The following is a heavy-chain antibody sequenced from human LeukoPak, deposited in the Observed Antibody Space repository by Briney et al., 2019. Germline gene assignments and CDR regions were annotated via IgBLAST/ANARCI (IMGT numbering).Heavy chain of an antibody. D-gene: IGHD1-7*01. V-gene: IGHV1-69*05. J-gene: IGHJ5*02. CDR1: GGTFSSYA. Sequence: SVKVSCKASGGTFSSYAISWVRQAPGQGLGWMGGIIPIFGTANYAQKFQGRVTITTDESTSTAYMELSSLRSEDTAVYYCARDNYAGANWFDPWGQGTLVTVSS. CDR3: ARDNYAGANWFDP. CDR2: IIPIFGTA.